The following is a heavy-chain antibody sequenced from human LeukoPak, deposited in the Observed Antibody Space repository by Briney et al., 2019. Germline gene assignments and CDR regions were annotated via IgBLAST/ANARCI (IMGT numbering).Heavy chain of an antibody. CDR3: ARGGYCSSTSCEGWFDP. CDR2: IYTSGST. V-gene: IGHV4-61*02. CDR1: GGSISSGSYF. D-gene: IGHD2-2*01. J-gene: IGHJ5*02. Sequence: PSETLSLTGTVSGGSISSGSYFWSWIRQPAGKRLEWIGRIYTSGSTNYNPSLKSRVTISVDTPKNHFSLKLSSETDADTAVYYCARGGYCSSTSCEGWFDPWGQGTLVTVSS.